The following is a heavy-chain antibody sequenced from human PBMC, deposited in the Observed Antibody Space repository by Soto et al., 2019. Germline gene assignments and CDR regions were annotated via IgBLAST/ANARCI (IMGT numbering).Heavy chain of an antibody. D-gene: IGHD2-2*01. CDR3: ARARQYCSSSSCYLDP. CDR2: IHHSGST. V-gene: IGHV4-4*02. J-gene: IGHJ5*02. CDR1: GDSISSNNW. Sequence: SETLSLTCGVSGDSISSNNWWNWVRQPPGKGLEWIGEIHHSGSTNYNPSLKSRVTISVDKSKNQFSLKLNSVTAADTAVYYCARARQYCSSSSCYLDPWGQGALVTVSS.